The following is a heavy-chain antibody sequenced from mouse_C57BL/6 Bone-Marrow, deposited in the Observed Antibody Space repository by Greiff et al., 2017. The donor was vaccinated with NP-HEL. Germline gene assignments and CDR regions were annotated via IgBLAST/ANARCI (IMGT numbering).Heavy chain of an antibody. V-gene: IGHV1-5*01. CDR3: TRSDYYGSSLWYFDV. Sequence: EVQLQQSGTVLARPGASVKMSCKTSGYTFTSYWMHWVKQRPGQGLEWIGAIYPGNSDTSYNQKFKGKAQLPAVTSASTAYMELSSLTNEDSAVYYCTRSDYYGSSLWYFDVWGTGTTVTVSS. CDR2: IYPGNSDT. CDR1: GYTFTSYW. J-gene: IGHJ1*03. D-gene: IGHD1-1*01.